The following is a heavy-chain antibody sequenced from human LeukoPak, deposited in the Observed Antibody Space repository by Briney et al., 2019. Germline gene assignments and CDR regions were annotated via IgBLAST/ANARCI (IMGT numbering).Heavy chain of an antibody. V-gene: IGHV1-69*01. CDR1: GGTFSSYA. CDR3: ARAHRLRWYPPGYFDY. Sequence: SVKVSCKASGGTFSSYAISWVRQAPGQGLEWMGGIIPIFGTANYAQKFQGRVTITADESTSTAYMELSSLRSEDTAVYYCARAHRLRWYPPGYFDYWGQGTLVTVSS. D-gene: IGHD4-23*01. J-gene: IGHJ4*02. CDR2: IIPIFGTA.